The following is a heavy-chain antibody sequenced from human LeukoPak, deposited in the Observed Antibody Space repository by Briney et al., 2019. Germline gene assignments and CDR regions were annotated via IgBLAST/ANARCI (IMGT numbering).Heavy chain of an antibody. CDR1: GGSINSYY. D-gene: IGHD4-23*01. CDR3: ARGGKATVVTM. J-gene: IGHJ4*02. CDR2: IYSSGST. V-gene: IGHV4-4*07. Sequence: SETLSLTCTVSGGSINSYYWSWIRQPAGKGLEWIGRIYSSGSTNYKPSLKSRVSMSVDTSKNQFSLKLTSVTAADTALYYCARGGKATVVTMWGQGILVTVSS.